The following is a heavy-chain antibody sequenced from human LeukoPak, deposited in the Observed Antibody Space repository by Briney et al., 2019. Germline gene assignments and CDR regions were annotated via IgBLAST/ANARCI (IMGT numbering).Heavy chain of an antibody. Sequence: PGGSLSLSCAASGFTFSSYEMNWVRQAPGKGLEWDSYISSSGSTIYYADSVKGRFTISRDNAKNSLYLQMNSLRAEDTAVYYCARDGDSSGYYYDDYWGQGTLVTVSS. D-gene: IGHD3-22*01. J-gene: IGHJ4*02. CDR3: ARDGDSSGYYYDDY. CDR1: GFTFSSYE. V-gene: IGHV3-48*03. CDR2: ISSSGSTI.